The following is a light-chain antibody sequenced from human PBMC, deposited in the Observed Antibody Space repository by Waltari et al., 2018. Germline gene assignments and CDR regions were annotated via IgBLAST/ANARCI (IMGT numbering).Light chain of an antibody. J-gene: IGKJ1*01. CDR3: QQYYSTPWT. CDR1: QSVLYSTNNKNY. V-gene: IGKV4-1*01. Sequence: DIVMTRSPASLAVSLGERAPITCKSSQSVLYSTNNKNYLAWYPQQPGQPPNLLIYWASTRESVVPDRVSGSGSGTDFTLTINSLQAEDVAVYYCQQYYSTPWTFGQGTKVEIK. CDR2: WAS.